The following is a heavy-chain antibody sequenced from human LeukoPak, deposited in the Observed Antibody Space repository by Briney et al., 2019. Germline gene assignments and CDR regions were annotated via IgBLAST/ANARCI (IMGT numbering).Heavy chain of an antibody. Sequence: GRSLRLSCAASGFTFSSYAMHWVRQAPGKGLEWVAVISYDGSNKYYADSVKGQFTISRDNSKNTLYLQMNSLRAEDTAVYYCAREGAYSSGWSNWFDPWGQGTLVTVSS. CDR2: ISYDGSNK. V-gene: IGHV3-30*04. CDR1: GFTFSSYA. J-gene: IGHJ5*02. CDR3: AREGAYSSGWSNWFDP. D-gene: IGHD6-19*01.